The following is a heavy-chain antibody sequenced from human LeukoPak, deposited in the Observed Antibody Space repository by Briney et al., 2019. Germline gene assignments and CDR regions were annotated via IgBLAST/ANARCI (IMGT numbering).Heavy chain of an antibody. CDR3: ARDSMSLPDY. V-gene: IGHV3-21*01. Sequence: GRSLRLSCAASGFTFSSYSMNWVRQAPGKGLEWVSSISSSSSYIYYADSVKGRFTISRDNAKNSLYLQMNSLRAEDTAVYYCARDSMSLPDYWGQGTLVTVSS. CDR1: GFTFSSYS. J-gene: IGHJ4*02. D-gene: IGHD2/OR15-2a*01. CDR2: ISSSSSYI.